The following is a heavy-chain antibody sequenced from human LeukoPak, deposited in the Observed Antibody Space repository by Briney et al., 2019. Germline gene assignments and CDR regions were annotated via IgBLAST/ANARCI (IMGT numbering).Heavy chain of an antibody. Sequence: SETLSLTCTVSGGSISSDSYYWAWIRQPPGKGLEWIASIYYSGSTYYNPSLKSRVTISVDTSKNQFSLKLSSVTAADTAVYYCARDRLGDSSGHFDYWGQGTLVTVSS. D-gene: IGHD3-22*01. CDR2: IYYSGST. CDR1: GGSISSDSYY. CDR3: ARDRLGDSSGHFDY. J-gene: IGHJ4*02. V-gene: IGHV4-39*07.